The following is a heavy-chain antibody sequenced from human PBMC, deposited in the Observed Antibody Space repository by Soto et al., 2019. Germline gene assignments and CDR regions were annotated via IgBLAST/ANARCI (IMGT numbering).Heavy chain of an antibody. D-gene: IGHD2-21*01. CDR2: IFYSGST. Sequence: QLQLLESGPGLVKASETLSLTCNVSGGSISTSRSYWAWIRQPPGKGLEWLANIFYSGSTYYNPSPESRVTVSVDKSKNEFSLQLRSVTAADTAVYYCARQPPPGDTDLWFAPWGQVNLVNVSS. CDR1: GGSISTSRSY. V-gene: IGHV4-39*01. J-gene: IGHJ5*02. CDR3: ARQPPPGDTDLWFAP.